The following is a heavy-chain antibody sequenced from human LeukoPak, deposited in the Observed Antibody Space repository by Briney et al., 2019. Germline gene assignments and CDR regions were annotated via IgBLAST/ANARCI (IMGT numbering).Heavy chain of an antibody. CDR1: GGSISSGGYY. Sequence: PSETLSLTCTVSGGSISSGGYYWSWIRQHPGKGLEWIGYIYYSGSTYYNPSLKSRATISVDTSKNQFSLKLSSVTAADTAVYYCARSVAARRGGYFDYWGQGTLVTVSS. J-gene: IGHJ4*02. V-gene: IGHV4-31*03. D-gene: IGHD6-6*01. CDR3: ARSVAARRGGYFDY. CDR2: IYYSGST.